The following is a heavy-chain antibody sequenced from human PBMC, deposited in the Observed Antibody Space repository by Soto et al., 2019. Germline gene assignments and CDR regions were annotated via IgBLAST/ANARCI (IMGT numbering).Heavy chain of an antibody. J-gene: IGHJ4*02. CDR1: WFSLSNARMG. Sequence: SGPTLVNPTETLTLTCTVSWFSLSNARMGVSWIRQPPGKALEWLAHIFSNDEKSYSTSLKSRLTISKDTSKSQVVLTMTNMDPVDTATYYCARTYSSSWSYFDYWGQGALVTVSS. V-gene: IGHV2-26*01. D-gene: IGHD6-13*01. CDR3: ARTYSSSWSYFDY. CDR2: IFSNDEK.